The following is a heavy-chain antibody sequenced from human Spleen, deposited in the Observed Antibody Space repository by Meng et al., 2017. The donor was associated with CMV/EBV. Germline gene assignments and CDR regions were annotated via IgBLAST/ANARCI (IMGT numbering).Heavy chain of an antibody. CDR1: GFTLSTFA. D-gene: IGHD3-3*01. CDR3: ARDLLRFLEWLEGYYYGMDV. J-gene: IGHJ6*02. Sequence: GESLKISCAASGFTLSTFAMHWVRQAPGKGLEWVAVISYDGSNKYYADSVKGRFTISRDNSKNTLYLQMNSLRAEDTAVYYCARDLLRFLEWLEGYYYGMDVWGQGTTVTVSS. V-gene: IGHV3-30-3*01. CDR2: ISYDGSNK.